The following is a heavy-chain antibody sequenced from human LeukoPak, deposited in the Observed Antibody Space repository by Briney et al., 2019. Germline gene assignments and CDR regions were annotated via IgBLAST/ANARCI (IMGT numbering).Heavy chain of an antibody. CDR3: ARDPTGSSWTQDYYGMDV. CDR1: GFTFSSYS. D-gene: IGHD6-13*01. V-gene: IGHV3-21*01. J-gene: IGHJ6*02. Sequence: PGGSLRLSCAASGFTFSSYSMNWVRQAPGKGLEWVSSISSSSSYIYYADSMKGRFTISRDNAKNSLYLQMNSLRAEDTAVYYCARDPTGSSWTQDYYGMDVWGQGTTVTVSS. CDR2: ISSSSSYI.